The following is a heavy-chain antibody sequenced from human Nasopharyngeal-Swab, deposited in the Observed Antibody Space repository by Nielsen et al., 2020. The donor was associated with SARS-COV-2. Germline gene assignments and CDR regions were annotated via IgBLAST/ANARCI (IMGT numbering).Heavy chain of an antibody. CDR2: INSDGSST. J-gene: IGHJ6*02. Sequence: WIRQHPGKGLVWVSRINSDGSSTSYADSVKGRFTISRDNAKNTLYLQMNSLRAEDTAVYYCTRGANGYNFGYYYYGMDVWGQGTTVTVSS. V-gene: IGHV3-74*01. D-gene: IGHD5-24*01. CDR3: TRGANGYNFGYYYYGMDV.